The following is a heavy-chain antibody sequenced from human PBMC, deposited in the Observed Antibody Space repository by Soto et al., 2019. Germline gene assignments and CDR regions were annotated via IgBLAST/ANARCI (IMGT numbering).Heavy chain of an antibody. V-gene: IGHV3-53*01. CDR3: ARVMYYYDSSGYFFLDY. D-gene: IGHD3-22*01. J-gene: IGHJ4*02. CDR1: GFTVSSNY. Sequence: SGGSLRLSCAASGFTVSSNYMSWVRQAPGKGLEWVSVTYSGGSTYYADSVKGRFTISRDNSKNTLYLQMNSLRAEDTAVYYCARVMYYYDSSGYFFLDYWGQGTLVTVSS. CDR2: TYSGGST.